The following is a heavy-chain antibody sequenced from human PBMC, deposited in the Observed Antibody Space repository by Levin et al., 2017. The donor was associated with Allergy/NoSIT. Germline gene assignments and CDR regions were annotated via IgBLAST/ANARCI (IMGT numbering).Heavy chain of an antibody. J-gene: IGHJ5*02. Sequence: GGSLRLSCAASGFTFSSYSMNWVRQAPGKGLEWVSSISGSSTYIYYADSVKGRFTISRDNAKNSLYLQINSLTAEDTAVYYCARGFGYYDSSGHDVHPTHDHWGQGTLVIVSS. D-gene: IGHD3-22*01. CDR2: ISGSSTYI. CDR3: ARGFGYYDSSGHDVHPTHDH. V-gene: IGHV3-21*01. CDR1: GFTFSSYS.